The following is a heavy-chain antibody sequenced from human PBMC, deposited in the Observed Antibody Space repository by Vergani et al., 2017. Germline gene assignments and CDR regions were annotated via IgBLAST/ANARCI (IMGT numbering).Heavy chain of an antibody. CDR1: GGSISSGSYY. CDR2: IYTSGST. Sequence: QVQLQESGPGLVKPSQTLSLTCTVSGGSISSGSYYWSWIRQPAGKGLEWIGRIYTSGSTNYNPSLKSRVTMSVDTAKNQFSLKLSAVTAADTAGYYCARGVNRYYGSGSYKYYFDYWGQGTLVTVSS. V-gene: IGHV4-61*02. J-gene: IGHJ4*02. CDR3: ARGVNRYYGSGSYKYYFDY. D-gene: IGHD3-10*01.